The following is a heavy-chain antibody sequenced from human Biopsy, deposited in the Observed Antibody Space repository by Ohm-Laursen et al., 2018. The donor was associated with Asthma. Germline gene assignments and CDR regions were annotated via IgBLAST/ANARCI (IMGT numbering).Heavy chain of an antibody. CDR1: GYTFINYA. Sequence: SSVKVSCKTSGYTFINYAIHWVRQAPGQRLEWMGWINAGNGNTKYSQKFQGRVTISRDTSASTAYMDLSSLRSEDTAVYYCARTYYDFLTGQVNDVFAIWGQGTMVTVSS. D-gene: IGHD3-9*01. J-gene: IGHJ3*02. CDR2: INAGNGNT. CDR3: ARTYYDFLTGQVNDVFAI. V-gene: IGHV1-3*01.